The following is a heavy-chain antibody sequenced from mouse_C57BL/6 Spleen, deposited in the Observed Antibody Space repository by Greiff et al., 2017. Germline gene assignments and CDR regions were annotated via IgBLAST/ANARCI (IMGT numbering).Heavy chain of an antibody. CDR2: INYDGSST. D-gene: IGHD1-1*01. Sequence: EVQLVESEGGLVQPGSSMKLSCTASGFTFSDYYMAWVRQVPEKGLEWVANINYDGSSTYYLDSLKSRFIISRDNAKNILYLQMSSLKSEDTATYYCARDRYYYGSSSSFDYWGQGTTLTVSS. V-gene: IGHV5-16*01. J-gene: IGHJ2*01. CDR3: ARDRYYYGSSSSFDY. CDR1: GFTFSDYY.